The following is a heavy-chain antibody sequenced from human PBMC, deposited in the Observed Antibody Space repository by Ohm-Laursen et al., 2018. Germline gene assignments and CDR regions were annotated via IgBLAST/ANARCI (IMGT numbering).Heavy chain of an antibody. D-gene: IGHD3-10*01. CDR2: INHSGST. J-gene: IGHJ6*02. CDR3: AREFGELFAFPYYYYYGMDV. CDR1: GGSFSGYY. Sequence: SETLSLTCTVYGGSFSGYYWSWIRQPPGKGLEWIGEINHSGSTNYNPSLKSRVTISVDTSKNQFSLKLSSVIAADTAVYYCAREFGELFAFPYYYYYGMDVWGQGTTVTVSS. V-gene: IGHV4-34*01.